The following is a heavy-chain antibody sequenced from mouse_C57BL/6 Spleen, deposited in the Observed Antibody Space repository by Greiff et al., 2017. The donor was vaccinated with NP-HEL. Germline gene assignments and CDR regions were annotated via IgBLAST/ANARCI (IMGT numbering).Heavy chain of an antibody. CDR1: GYTFTSYW. CDR3: ARQLITTVVAPYWYFDV. J-gene: IGHJ1*03. Sequence: QVQLQQPGAELVMPGASVKLSCKASGYTFTSYWMHWVKQRPGQGLEWIGEFDPSDSYTNYNQKFKGKSTLTVDKSSSTAYMQLSSLTSEDSAVYYCARQLITTVVAPYWYFDVWGTGTTVTVSS. CDR2: FDPSDSYT. D-gene: IGHD1-1*01. V-gene: IGHV1-69*01.